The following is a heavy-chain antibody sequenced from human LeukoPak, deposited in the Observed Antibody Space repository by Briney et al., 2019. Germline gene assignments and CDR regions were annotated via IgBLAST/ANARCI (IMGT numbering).Heavy chain of an antibody. Sequence: PGGSLRLSCAASGFIFSTYAMSWVRQAPGKGLEWIGSIYHSGSTYYNPSLKSRVTISVDTSKNQFSLKLSSVTAADTAVYYCARDRRYFSFWGQGTLVTASS. D-gene: IGHD2/OR15-2a*01. J-gene: IGHJ4*02. CDR3: ARDRRYFSF. CDR2: IYHSGST. CDR1: GFIFSTYA. V-gene: IGHV4-38-2*02.